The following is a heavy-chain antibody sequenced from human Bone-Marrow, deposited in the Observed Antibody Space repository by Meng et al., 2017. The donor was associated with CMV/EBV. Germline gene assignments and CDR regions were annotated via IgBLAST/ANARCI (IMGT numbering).Heavy chain of an antibody. CDR3: AKDLISDTSM. CDR2: ISGSGGST. Sequence: LSCAASGFAVSTYTMSWVRQAPGKGLEWISAISGSGGSTYYADSVKGRFTISRDNSKNTLYLQMNSVRAEDTALYYCAKDLISDTSMWGQGTLVTVSS. J-gene: IGHJ4*02. D-gene: IGHD2/OR15-2a*01. CDR1: GFAVSTYT. V-gene: IGHV3-23*01.